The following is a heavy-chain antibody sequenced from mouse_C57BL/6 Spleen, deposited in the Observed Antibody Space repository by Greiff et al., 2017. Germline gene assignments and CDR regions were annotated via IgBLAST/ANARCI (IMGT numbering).Heavy chain of an antibody. J-gene: IGHJ4*01. V-gene: IGHV1-82*01. CDR3: ARSPLGQGAMDY. Sequence: QVQLKESGPELVKPGASVKISCKASGYAFSSSWMNWVKQRPGKGLEWIGRIYPGDGDTNYNGKFKGKATLTADKSSSTAYMQLSSLTSEDSAVYFCARSPLGQGAMDYWGQGTSVTVSS. CDR2: IYPGDGDT. CDR1: GYAFSSSW. D-gene: IGHD4-1*01.